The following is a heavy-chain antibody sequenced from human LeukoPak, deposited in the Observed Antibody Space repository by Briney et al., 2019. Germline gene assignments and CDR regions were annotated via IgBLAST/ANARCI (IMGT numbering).Heavy chain of an antibody. Sequence: SVKVSCKASGGTFSSYAISWVRQAPGQGLEWMGRIIPIFGTANYAQKFQGRVTITTDESTSTAYMELSSLRSEDTAVYYCARGITMIFPDAFDIWGQGTMVTVPS. CDR1: GGTFSSYA. D-gene: IGHD3-22*01. V-gene: IGHV1-69*05. CDR2: IIPIFGTA. CDR3: ARGITMIFPDAFDI. J-gene: IGHJ3*02.